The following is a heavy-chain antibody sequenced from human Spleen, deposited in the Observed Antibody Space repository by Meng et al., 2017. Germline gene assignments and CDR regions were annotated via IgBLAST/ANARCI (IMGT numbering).Heavy chain of an antibody. CDR3: ARGPTTMAHDFDY. CDR1: GGSFSGYY. D-gene: IGHD4-11*01. J-gene: IGHJ4*02. CDR2: INHSGST. V-gene: IGHV4-34*01. Sequence: QVQLQQWGAGLLKPSETLSLTCAVYGGSFSGYYWSWFRQPPGKGLEWIGEINHSGSTNYNPSLKSRVTISVDTSKNQFSLKLSSVTAADSAVYYCARGPTTMAHDFDYWGQGTLVTVSS.